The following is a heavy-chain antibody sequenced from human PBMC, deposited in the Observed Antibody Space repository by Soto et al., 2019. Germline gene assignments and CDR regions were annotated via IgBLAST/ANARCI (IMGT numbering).Heavy chain of an antibody. V-gene: IGHV3-30-3*01. CDR3: ARAYYRFDSCYGFRMDV. CDR2: ISYDGSNK. Sequence: QVQLVESGGGVVQPGRSLRLSCAASGFTFSSYAMHWVRQAPGKGLEWVAVISYDGSNKYYADSVKGRFTISRDNSKNTVYVSMNSLRAEDPAVYYCARAYYRFDSCYGFRMDVWGQGTTVTVSS. D-gene: IGHD5-12*01. CDR1: GFTFSSYA. J-gene: IGHJ6*02.